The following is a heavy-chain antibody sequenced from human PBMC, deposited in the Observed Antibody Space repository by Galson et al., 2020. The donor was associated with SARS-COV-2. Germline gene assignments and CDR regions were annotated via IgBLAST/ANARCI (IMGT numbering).Heavy chain of an antibody. CDR2: IRYDGSYK. J-gene: IGHJ6*02. Sequence: GGSLRLSCEASGFTFRSYGIHWVRQAPGRGLEWVAFIRYDGSYKYYADSVKGRFTISRDNSKNTLYLQMTSLRAEDTAVYYCAKDLTGVTIGFGYKYYGMDVWGQGTTVTVSS. V-gene: IGHV3-30*02. D-gene: IGHD4-17*01. CDR1: GFTFRSYG. CDR3: AKDLTGVTIGFGYKYYGMDV.